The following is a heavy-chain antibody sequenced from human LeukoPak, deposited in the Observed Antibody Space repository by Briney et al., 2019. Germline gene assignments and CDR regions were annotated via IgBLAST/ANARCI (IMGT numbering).Heavy chain of an antibody. CDR2: IYTSGST. Sequence: PSETLSLTCTVSGGSISSYYWSWIRQPAGKGLEWIGRIYTSGSTNYNPSLKSRVTMSVDTSKNQFSLKLSSMTAADTAVYYCVGSRYCNGGACYATFDFWGQGTLVTVSS. CDR1: GGSISSYY. J-gene: IGHJ4*02. V-gene: IGHV4-4*07. D-gene: IGHD2-15*01. CDR3: VGSRYCNGGACYATFDF.